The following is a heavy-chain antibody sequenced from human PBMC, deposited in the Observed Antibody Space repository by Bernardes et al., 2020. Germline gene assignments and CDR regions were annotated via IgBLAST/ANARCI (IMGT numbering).Heavy chain of an antibody. J-gene: IGHJ6*02. CDR2: FDPEDGET. CDR1: GYTLTELS. Sequence: ASVKVACKVSGYTLTELSMDWVRQAPGKGLEWMGGFDPEDGETIYAQKFQGRVTMTEDTSTDTAYMELSSLRSEDTAVYYCATAVAVAGFYYYYGMDVWGQGTTVTVSS. CDR3: ATAVAVAGFYYYYGMDV. D-gene: IGHD6-19*01. V-gene: IGHV1-24*01.